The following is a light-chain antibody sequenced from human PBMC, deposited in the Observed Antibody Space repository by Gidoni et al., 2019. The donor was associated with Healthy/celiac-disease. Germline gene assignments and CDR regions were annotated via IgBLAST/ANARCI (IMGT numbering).Light chain of an antibody. CDR2: DYS. V-gene: IGLV3-21*02. J-gene: IGLJ2*01. Sequence: SYVLPPPPSVSVAPGQTARITCGGNNIGSKSVHWYQQKPGQAPVLVVYDYSDRPSGIPERFSGSNSGNTATLTISRVEAGDEADYYCQVWDSSSDHVVFGGGTKLTVL. CDR1: NIGSKS. CDR3: QVWDSSSDHVV.